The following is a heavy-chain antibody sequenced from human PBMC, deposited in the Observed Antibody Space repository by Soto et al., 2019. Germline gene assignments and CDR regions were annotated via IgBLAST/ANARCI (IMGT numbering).Heavy chain of an antibody. CDR3: AKGMRGSYSYNWFDP. CDR1: RFTFSRYA. J-gene: IGHJ5*02. V-gene: IGHV3-23*01. CDR2: IGGSGDST. Sequence: EVQLLESGGGLVQPGGSLRLSCAASRFTFSRYAMSWVRQAPGKGLEWVSAIGGSGDSTFYADSVKGRFTISRDNSKNTLYLQMNTLRAEDTAVYYCAKGMRGSYSYNWFDPWGQGTLVTVSS. D-gene: IGHD1-26*01.